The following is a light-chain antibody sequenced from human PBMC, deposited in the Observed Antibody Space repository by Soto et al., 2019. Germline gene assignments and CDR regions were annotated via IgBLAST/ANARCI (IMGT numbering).Light chain of an antibody. CDR3: SSYTSSSTLV. CDR2: EVS. V-gene: IGLV2-14*01. Sequence: QSVLTQPASVSGSPGQSIPISCTGTSSDVGGYNYVSWYQQHPDKAPKLMIYEVSNRPSGVSNRFSGSKSGNTASLTISGLQAEDEADYYCSSYTSSSTLVFGTGTKVTVL. J-gene: IGLJ1*01. CDR1: SSDVGGYNY.